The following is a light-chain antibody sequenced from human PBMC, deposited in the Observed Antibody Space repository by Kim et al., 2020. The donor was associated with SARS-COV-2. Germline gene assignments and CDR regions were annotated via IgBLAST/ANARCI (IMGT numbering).Light chain of an antibody. CDR2: GNT. CDR3: QTYDNSLSGSGV. J-gene: IGLJ1*01. V-gene: IGLV1-40*01. Sequence: QSVLTQPPSVSGAPAQRVTISCTGSSSNIGAGYDVHWYQHVPGTAPKLLIYGNTNRPSGVPDRFSASKSGASASLAITGLQAEDEADYYCQTYDNSLSGSGVFGTGTKVTVL. CDR1: SSNIGAGYD.